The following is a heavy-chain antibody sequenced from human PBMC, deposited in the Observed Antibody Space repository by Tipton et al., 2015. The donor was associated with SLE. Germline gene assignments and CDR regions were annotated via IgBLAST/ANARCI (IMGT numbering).Heavy chain of an antibody. CDR2: ISSSGSTI. CDR1: GFDFTNYG. CDR3: AREVLSGSSLGYYYYYMDV. J-gene: IGHJ6*03. D-gene: IGHD3-10*01. V-gene: IGHV3-48*04. Sequence: SLRLSCAVSGFDFTNYGMNWVRQAPGKGLEWVSSISSSGSTIYYADSVKGRFTISRDNAKNSLYLQMNSLRAEDTAVYYCAREVLSGSSLGYYYYYMDVWGKGTTVTVSS.